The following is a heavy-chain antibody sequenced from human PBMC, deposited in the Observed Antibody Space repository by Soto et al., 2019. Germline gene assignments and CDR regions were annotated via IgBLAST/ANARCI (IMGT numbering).Heavy chain of an antibody. CDR3: ARLPGRSEKKPTVPYVAFDY. CDR2: IYYSGST. J-gene: IGHJ4*02. CDR1: GGSISSGDYY. D-gene: IGHD4-4*01. V-gene: IGHV4-30-4*01. Sequence: SETLSLTCTVSGGSISSGDYYWSWIRQPPGKGLEWIGYIYYSGSTYYNPSLKSRVTISVDTSKNQFSLKLSSVTAADTAVYYCARLPGRSEKKPTVPYVAFDYWGQGTLVTVSS.